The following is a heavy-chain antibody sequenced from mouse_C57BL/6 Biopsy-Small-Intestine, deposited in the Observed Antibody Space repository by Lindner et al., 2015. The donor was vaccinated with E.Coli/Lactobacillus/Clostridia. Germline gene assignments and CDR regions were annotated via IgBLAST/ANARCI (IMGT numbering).Heavy chain of an antibody. CDR3: ARSNGVVVIPTTKFES. CDR1: VYTFTTFTNNY. D-gene: IGHD1-2*01. V-gene: IGHV1S12*01. J-gene: IGHJ4*01. CDR2: INPSGGST. Sequence: SVKVSCKASVYTFTTFTNNYIHWVRQAPGQGLEWMGLINPSGGSTTYAQKFQGRITMTRDTSTSTVYMDLSSLRPEDTAFYYCARSNGVVVIPTTKFESWGQGTQVTVSS.